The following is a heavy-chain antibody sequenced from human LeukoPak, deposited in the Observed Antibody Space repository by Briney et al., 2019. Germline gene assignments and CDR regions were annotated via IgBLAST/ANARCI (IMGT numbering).Heavy chain of an antibody. J-gene: IGHJ3*02. V-gene: IGHV1-2*02. CDR3: AKDHYYGSVNDAFDI. CDR2: INPNSGGT. D-gene: IGHD3-10*01. Sequence: GASVKVSCKSSGYTFTGYYMHWVRQAPGQGLEWMGWINPNSGGTNYAQKFQGRVTMTRDTSISTAYMELSRLRSDDTAVYYCAKDHYYGSVNDAFDIWGQGTMVTVSS. CDR1: GYTFTGYY.